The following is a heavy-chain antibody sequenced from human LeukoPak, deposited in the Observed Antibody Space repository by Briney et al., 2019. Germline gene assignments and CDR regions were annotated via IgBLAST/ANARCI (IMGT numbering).Heavy chain of an antibody. D-gene: IGHD1-26*01. CDR3: VRDQNKWEPLLDY. CDR1: GFTFSSYE. J-gene: IGHJ4*02. V-gene: IGHV3-48*03. Sequence: GGSLRLSCAASGFTFSSYEMNWVRQAPGKGLEWVSYISSSGSTIYYADSMKGRFTISRDNAKNSLYLQMNSLRAEDTAVYYCVRDQNKWEPLLDYWGQGTLVTVSS. CDR2: ISSSGSTI.